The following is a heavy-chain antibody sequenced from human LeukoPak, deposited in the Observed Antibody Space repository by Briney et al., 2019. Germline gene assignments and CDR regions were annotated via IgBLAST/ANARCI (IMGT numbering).Heavy chain of an antibody. CDR2: IKQDGSEK. D-gene: IGHD4/OR15-4a*01. CDR1: GVTVSSNY. J-gene: IGHJ4*02. CDR3: ARDTLGEGEDANYAVYYFDY. Sequence: GGSLRLSCAASGVTVSSNYMSWVRQAPGKGLEWVANIKQDGSEKYYADSVKGRFTISRDNGKNSLDLQMNSLRADDTAVYYCARDTLGEGEDANYAVYYFDYWGQGTVVTVSS. V-gene: IGHV3-7*01.